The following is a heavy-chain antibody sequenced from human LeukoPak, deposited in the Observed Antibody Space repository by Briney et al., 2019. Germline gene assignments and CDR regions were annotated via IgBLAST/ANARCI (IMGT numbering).Heavy chain of an antibody. D-gene: IGHD5-12*01. CDR2: IYYSGST. V-gene: IGHV4-39*07. CDR1: GGSISSSSYY. Sequence: SETLSLTCTVSGGSISSSSYYWGWIRQPPGKGLEWIGSIYYSGSTYYNPSLKSRVTISVDTSKNQFSLKLSSVTAADTAVYYCARDEGGYADYWGQGTLVTVSS. J-gene: IGHJ4*02. CDR3: ARDEGGYADY.